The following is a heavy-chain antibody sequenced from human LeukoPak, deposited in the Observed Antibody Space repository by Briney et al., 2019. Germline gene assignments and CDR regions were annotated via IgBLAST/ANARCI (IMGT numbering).Heavy chain of an antibody. V-gene: IGHV3-21*01. CDR1: GFTFSSYS. J-gene: IGHJ4*02. D-gene: IGHD1-26*01. Sequence: GGSLRLSCAASGFTFSSYSMNWVRQAPGKGLEWVSSISSSSSYIYYADSVKGRFTISRDNAKNSLYLQMNSLRAEDTAVYYCARDWVSGSYYVGSDCWGQGTLVTVSS. CDR3: ARDWVSGSYYVGSDC. CDR2: ISSSSSYI.